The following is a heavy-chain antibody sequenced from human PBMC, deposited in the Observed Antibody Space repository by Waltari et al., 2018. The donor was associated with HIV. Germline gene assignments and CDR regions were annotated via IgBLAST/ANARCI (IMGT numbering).Heavy chain of an antibody. CDR2: IGVGGDRS. D-gene: IGHD3-3*01. V-gene: IGHV3-23*01. Sequence: VQWLESGGGFVQSGGALTLTCSAYGFGLSRCAMTWIRQGPGKGLEWVSAIGVGGDRSYYVDSVKGRFTISRDNSKNTLSLQMNGLRAEDTAVYYCVKGGGYYDSTGNVPFDYWGQGSLVTVSS. CDR3: VKGGGYYDSTGNVPFDY. CDR1: GFGLSRCA. J-gene: IGHJ4*02.